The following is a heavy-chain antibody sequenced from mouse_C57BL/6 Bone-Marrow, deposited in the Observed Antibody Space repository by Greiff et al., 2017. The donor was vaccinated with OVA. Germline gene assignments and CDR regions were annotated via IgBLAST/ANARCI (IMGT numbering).Heavy chain of an antibody. V-gene: IGHV1-5*01. CDR3: TRASEGCVGDGMDY. CDR2: IYPGNSDT. Sequence: EVQLQQSGTVLARPGASVKMSCKTSGYTFTSYWMHWVKQRPGQGLEWIGAIYPGNSDTSYNQKFKGKAKLTAVTSSSTAYMELSSLTTEDSAVDYCTRASEGCVGDGMDYWGQGTLVTVS. J-gene: IGHJ4*01. CDR1: GYTFTSYW.